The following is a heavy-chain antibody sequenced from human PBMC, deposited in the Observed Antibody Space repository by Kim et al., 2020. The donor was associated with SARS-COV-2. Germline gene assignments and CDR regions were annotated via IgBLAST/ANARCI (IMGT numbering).Heavy chain of an antibody. J-gene: IGHJ6*03. V-gene: IGHV3-30*02. D-gene: IGHD3-22*01. CDR3: AKDHDSNGYYYSYYYMDV. Sequence: KGRVTISRDNSKNALYLQMNSLRAEDTAVYYCAKDHDSNGYYYSYYYMDVWGRGTTVTVSS.